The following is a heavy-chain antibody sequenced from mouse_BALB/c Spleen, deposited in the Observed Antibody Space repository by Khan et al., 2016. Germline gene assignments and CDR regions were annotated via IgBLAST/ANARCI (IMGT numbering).Heavy chain of an antibody. CDR1: GYAFTNYG. J-gene: IGHJ4*01. V-gene: IGHV9-1*02. D-gene: IGHD3-1*01. Sequence: QIQLVQPGPELKKPGETVKISCKASGYAFTNYGTNWVKQAPGKGLKWMGWIKTYTGEATYADDFKGRFAFSLETSASPAYLQINKLKNEDMATXFCARRGQLELYYAMDYWAQGTSVTVSS. CDR2: IKTYTGEA. CDR3: ARRGQLELYYAMDY.